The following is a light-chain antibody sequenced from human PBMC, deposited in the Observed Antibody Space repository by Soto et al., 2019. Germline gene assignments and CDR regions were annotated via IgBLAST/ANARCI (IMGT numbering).Light chain of an antibody. CDR3: SSYAGNDNVV. V-gene: IGLV2-8*01. CDR2: EVT. Sequence: QSALTQPPSASGSPGQSVTISCTGTSGDVGNYNFVSWYQHHPGKAPKLMIYEVTKRPSGVPDRFSGSKSGNTASLTVSGLQADDEADYYCSSYAGNDNVVFGGGTKLTVL. CDR1: SGDVGNYNF. J-gene: IGLJ2*01.